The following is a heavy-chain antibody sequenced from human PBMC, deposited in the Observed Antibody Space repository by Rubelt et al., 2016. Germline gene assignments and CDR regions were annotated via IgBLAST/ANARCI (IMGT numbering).Heavy chain of an antibody. CDR2: IYYSGST. J-gene: IGHJ4*02. CDR1: GGSISSYY. Sequence: QLQLQESGPGLVKPSETLSLTCTVSGGSISSYYWSCIRQPPGKGLEWIGYIYYSGSTNYNPSLKSRVTISVDTSKNQLCLKLSSVTAADTAVYYCARDTQLVLDYWGQGTLVTVSS. CDR3: ARDTQLVLDY. D-gene: IGHD6-6*01. V-gene: IGHV4-59*12.